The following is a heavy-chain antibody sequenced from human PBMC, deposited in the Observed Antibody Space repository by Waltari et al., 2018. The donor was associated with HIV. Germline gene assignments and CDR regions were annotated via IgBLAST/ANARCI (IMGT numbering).Heavy chain of an antibody. CDR1: GGSISSYY. D-gene: IGHD6-13*01. CDR2: IYYSGAP. J-gene: IGHJ6*02. Sequence: QVQLQESGPGLVKPSETLSLTCTVSGGSISSYYWSWIRQPPGKGLEWIGYIYYSGAPNYHPPLKSRVTISVDTSKNQFSLKLSSVTAADTAVYYCAGVGSIAAAGYPDYYYYGMDVWGQGTTVTVSS. CDR3: AGVGSIAAAGYPDYYYYGMDV. V-gene: IGHV4-59*01.